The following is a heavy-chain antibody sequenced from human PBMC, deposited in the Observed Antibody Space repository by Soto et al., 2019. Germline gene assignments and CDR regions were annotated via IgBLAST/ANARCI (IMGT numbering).Heavy chain of an antibody. D-gene: IGHD2-2*01. CDR1: GYISPSNW. CDR2: IYPADSDT. V-gene: IGHV5-51*01. Sequence: PGESLKISCKASGYISPSNWIGWVRQMPGKGLEWMGVIYPADSDTRYSPSFQGQVTISVDKSVSTAYLHWSSLKASDTAMYYCARSASYCSRTSCHFNYWGQGTPVTVSS. J-gene: IGHJ4*02. CDR3: ARSASYCSRTSCHFNY.